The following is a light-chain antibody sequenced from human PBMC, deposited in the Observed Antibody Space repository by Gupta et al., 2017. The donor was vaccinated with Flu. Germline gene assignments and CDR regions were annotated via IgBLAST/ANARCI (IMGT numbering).Light chain of an antibody. CDR3: QQYDSSPPT. CDR1: QNIFYSSNNKNN. J-gene: IGKJ1*01. V-gene: IGKV4-1*01. CDR2: WAS. Sequence: NCRSSQNIFYSSNNKNNLAWYRQKPGQPPELLITWASTRESGVPDRFSGGGSGTDFTLTISSLQAEDVAVYYCQQYDSSPPTFGQGTRVEIK.